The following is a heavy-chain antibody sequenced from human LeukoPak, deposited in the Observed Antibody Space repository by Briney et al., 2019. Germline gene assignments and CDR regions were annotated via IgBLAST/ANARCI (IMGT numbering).Heavy chain of an antibody. CDR3: ARDFLRGPPHYLDL. CDR2: IGYDGVNK. Sequence: GRSLRLSCTASGFTFSSYPMHWVRQAPGKGLEWVAVIGYDGVNKFYTDSVKGRFTISRDDSKSTLYLQMDSLRVEDPAVYYCARDFLRGPPHYLDLWGQGTLVTVSS. D-gene: IGHD3-10*01. J-gene: IGHJ4*02. CDR1: GFTFSSYP. V-gene: IGHV3-30*04.